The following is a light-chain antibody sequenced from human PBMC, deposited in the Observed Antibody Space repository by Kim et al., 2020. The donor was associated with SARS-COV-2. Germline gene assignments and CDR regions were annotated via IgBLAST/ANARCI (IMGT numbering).Light chain of an antibody. V-gene: IGLV3-19*01. CDR1: SLRSYY. CDR3: NSRDSNDNVV. CDR2: GKN. Sequence: VAMGQTVRITCQGDSLRSYYATWYQQKPGQAPILVIYGKNNRPSGIPDRFSGSSSGNTASLTNTGNQAGDEADYYCNSRDSNDNVVFGGGTQLTVL. J-gene: IGLJ2*01.